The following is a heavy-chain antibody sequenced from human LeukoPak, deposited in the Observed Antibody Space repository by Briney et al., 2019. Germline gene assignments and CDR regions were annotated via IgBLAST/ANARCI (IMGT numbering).Heavy chain of an antibody. Sequence: PGGSLRLSWAASGFGFRSYSLNGSRQPPGRGREWISYISSGSSTIFYADSVKGRFTISRDNAKNSLYLQMNSLRAEDTAVYYCASDCSGGSLRYWGQGTLVTVSS. J-gene: IGHJ4*02. D-gene: IGHD2-15*01. CDR3: ASDCSGGSLRY. CDR2: ISSGSSTI. CDR1: GFGFRSYS. V-gene: IGHV3-48*01.